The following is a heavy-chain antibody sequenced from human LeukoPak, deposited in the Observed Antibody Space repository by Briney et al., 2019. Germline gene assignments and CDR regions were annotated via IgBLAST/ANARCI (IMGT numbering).Heavy chain of an antibody. CDR1: GFTFSSYG. J-gene: IGHJ4*02. CDR2: IRYDGSNK. Sequence: PGGSLRLSCAASGFTFSSYGMHWVRQAPGKGLEWVAFIRYDGSNKYYADSVKGRFTISRDNAKNSLYLQMNSLRAEDTAVYYCARDLRQWLVFDYWGQGTLVTVSS. V-gene: IGHV3-30*02. D-gene: IGHD6-19*01. CDR3: ARDLRQWLVFDY.